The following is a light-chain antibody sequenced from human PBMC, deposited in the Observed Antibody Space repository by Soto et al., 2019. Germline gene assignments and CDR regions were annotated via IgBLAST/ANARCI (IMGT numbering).Light chain of an antibody. CDR2: DAS. CDR3: QQSDSLPIT. Sequence: DIQMTQSPSSLSASVGDRVTITCRASQDISNYLNWYQQRPGKAPKLLIYDASNLGRGVPSRFSGTRSGTHFTFAITSLPPEDVATYYCQQSDSLPITFGQGTRLEI. CDR1: QDISNY. V-gene: IGKV1-33*01. J-gene: IGKJ5*01.